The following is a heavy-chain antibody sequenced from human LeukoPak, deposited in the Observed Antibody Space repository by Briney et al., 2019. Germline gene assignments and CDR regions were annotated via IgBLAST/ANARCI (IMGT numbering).Heavy chain of an antibody. CDR3: ARDRPYTGGWRGFDY. Sequence: ASVKVSCKASGGTFSSYAISWVRQAPGQGLEWMGGIIPMFGIANYAQKFQGRVTITADESTSTAYMELSSIRSEDTAVYYCARDRPYTGGWRGFDYWGQGTLVTVSS. CDR2: IIPMFGIA. J-gene: IGHJ4*02. CDR1: GGTFSSYA. D-gene: IGHD6-19*01. V-gene: IGHV1-69*13.